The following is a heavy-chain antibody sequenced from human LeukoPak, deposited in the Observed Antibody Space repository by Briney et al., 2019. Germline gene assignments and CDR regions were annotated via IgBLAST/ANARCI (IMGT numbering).Heavy chain of an antibody. Sequence: GGSLRLSCAAPGFTFSTFAMSWVRQAPGKGLEWVSVITGKGDITYYADSVKGRFTISRDNSKNTLYLQMNRLKAEDTAVYYCAKGRVYDILTGSPWGQGTLVTVSS. J-gene: IGHJ5*02. CDR2: ITGKGDIT. D-gene: IGHD3-9*01. V-gene: IGHV3-23*01. CDR3: AKGRVYDILTGSP. CDR1: GFTFSTFA.